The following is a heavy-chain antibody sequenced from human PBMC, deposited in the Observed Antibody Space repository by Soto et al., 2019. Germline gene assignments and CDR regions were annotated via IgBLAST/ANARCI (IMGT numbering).Heavy chain of an antibody. V-gene: IGHV1-46*01. J-gene: IGHJ5*02. CDR2: INPHGGST. CDR1: GATFTSYY. D-gene: IGHD3-3*01. Sequence: ASVKVSSKAPGATFTSYYLNWVRQAPGQGLEWMGVINPHGGSTKYAQKFQGRVTMTRDTSRSTVYMELRSLRSDDTAIYYCARSSGGNFGIIIEGSNWFDPWGQGTLVTVSS. CDR3: ARSSGGNFGIIIEGSNWFDP.